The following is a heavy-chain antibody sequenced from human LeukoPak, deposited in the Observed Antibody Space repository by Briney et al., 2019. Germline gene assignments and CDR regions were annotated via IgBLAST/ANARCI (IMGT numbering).Heavy chain of an antibody. Sequence: ASVKVSCKASGYTFTSYGISWVRQAPGQGLEWMGWISAYNGNTNYAQKFQGRVTMTTDTSTSTAYMELRSLRSDDTAVYYCARGSSSWYYYYYYMDVWGKGTTVTISS. V-gene: IGHV1-18*01. CDR2: ISAYNGNT. D-gene: IGHD6-13*01. J-gene: IGHJ6*03. CDR1: GYTFTSYG. CDR3: ARGSSSWYYYYYYMDV.